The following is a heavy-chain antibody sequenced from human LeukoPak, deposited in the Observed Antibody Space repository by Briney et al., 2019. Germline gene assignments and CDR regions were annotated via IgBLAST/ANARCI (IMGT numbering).Heavy chain of an antibody. D-gene: IGHD6-19*01. CDR1: GFTFSRYW. CDR3: AKGFDSSGWYRGTGYYFDY. J-gene: IGHJ4*02. V-gene: IGHV3-7*03. Sequence: GGSLRLSCAASGFTFSRYWMSWVRQAPGKGLGWVANINEDGGAKYYVDSVKGRFTISRDNSKNTLYLQMNSLRAEDTAVYYCAKGFDSSGWYRGTGYYFDYWGQGTLVTVSS. CDR2: INEDGGAK.